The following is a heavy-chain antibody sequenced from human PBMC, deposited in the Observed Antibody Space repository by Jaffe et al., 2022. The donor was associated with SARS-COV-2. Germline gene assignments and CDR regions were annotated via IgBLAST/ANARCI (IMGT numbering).Heavy chain of an antibody. CDR2: IDYSGNT. Sequence: QLQLQESGPGLMKPSETLSLICAVSGGSISSSSYYWGWIRQPPGKGLEWIGTIDYSGNTNYSTSLKSRVTISVDTSRNQFSLQLRSVTAADTAVYFCARHVKTGDHGRGYCDYWGQGTLVTVSS. CDR1: GGSISSSSYY. J-gene: IGHJ4*02. CDR3: ARHVKTGDHGRGYCDY. V-gene: IGHV4-39*01. D-gene: IGHD7-27*01.